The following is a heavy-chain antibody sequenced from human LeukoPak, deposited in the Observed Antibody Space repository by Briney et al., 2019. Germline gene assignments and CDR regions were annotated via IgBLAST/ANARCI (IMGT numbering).Heavy chain of an antibody. CDR3: AKGTVRFLEWGQRGYFDY. Sequence: PGGSLRLSCAASGFTFDVVGMNWVRQAPGKGLEWVSSISSTLDNTYYADPVKGRFTISRDNSINTLYLQMNSLRAADTAVYYCAKGTVRFLEWGQRGYFDYWGQGALVTVSS. CDR2: ISSTLDNT. V-gene: IGHV3-23*01. CDR1: GFTFDVVG. J-gene: IGHJ4*02. D-gene: IGHD3-3*01.